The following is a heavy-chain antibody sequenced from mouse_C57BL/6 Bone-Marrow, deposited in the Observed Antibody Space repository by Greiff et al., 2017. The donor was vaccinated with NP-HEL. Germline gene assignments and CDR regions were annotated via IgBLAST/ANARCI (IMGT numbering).Heavy chain of an antibody. CDR2: IYPGDGDT. Sequence: VQLQQSGPELVKPGASVKISCKASGYAFSSSWMNWVEQRPGKGLEWIGRIYPGDGDTNYNGKFKGKATLTADKSSSTAYMQLSSLTSEDSAVYFCALLLHAWFVYWGQGTLVTVSA. J-gene: IGHJ3*01. CDR3: ALLLHAWFVY. D-gene: IGHD1-1*01. V-gene: IGHV1-82*01. CDR1: GYAFSSSW.